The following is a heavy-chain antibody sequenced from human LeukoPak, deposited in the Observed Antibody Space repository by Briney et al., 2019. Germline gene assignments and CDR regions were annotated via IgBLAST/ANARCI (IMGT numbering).Heavy chain of an antibody. Sequence: GKSLRLSCAASGFTFSSYAMSWVRQAPGKGLEWVSAISGSGGSTYYADSVKGRFTISRDNSKNTLYLQMNSLRAEDTAVYYCAKDGMWSTVTPPDYWGQGTLVTVSS. J-gene: IGHJ4*02. D-gene: IGHD4-11*01. CDR2: ISGSGGST. CDR1: GFTFSSYA. CDR3: AKDGMWSTVTPPDY. V-gene: IGHV3-23*01.